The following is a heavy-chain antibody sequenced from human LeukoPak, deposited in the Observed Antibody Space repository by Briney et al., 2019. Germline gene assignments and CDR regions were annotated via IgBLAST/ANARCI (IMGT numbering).Heavy chain of an antibody. J-gene: IGHJ4*02. Sequence: PGGSLRLSCAASGFTVSSNYMNWVRQAPGKGLEWVSIIYSGGDTYYADSVKGRFTISRDNSKNTLYLQMNSLRAEDTAVYYCAKDGSIFGVVGLAWGQGTLVTVSS. CDR3: AKDGSIFGVVGLA. CDR2: IYSGGDT. D-gene: IGHD3-3*01. V-gene: IGHV3-53*01. CDR1: GFTVSSNY.